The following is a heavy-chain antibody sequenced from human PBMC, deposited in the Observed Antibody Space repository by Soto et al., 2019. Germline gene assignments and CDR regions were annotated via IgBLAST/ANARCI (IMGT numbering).Heavy chain of an antibody. Sequence: GGSLRLSCAASGFIFSSYEMNWVRQAPGKGLEWVSYIRGSGTTIYYVDSAKGRFTISRDNAKNSLYLQMNSLRAEDTAIYYCARGHDGDVGSNFDYWGHGILVTVSS. D-gene: IGHD4-17*01. V-gene: IGHV3-48*03. CDR2: IRGSGTTI. CDR1: GFIFSSYE. CDR3: ARGHDGDVGSNFDY. J-gene: IGHJ4*01.